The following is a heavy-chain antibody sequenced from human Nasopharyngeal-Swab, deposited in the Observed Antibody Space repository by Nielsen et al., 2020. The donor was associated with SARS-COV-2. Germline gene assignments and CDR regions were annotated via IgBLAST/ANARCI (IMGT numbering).Heavy chain of an antibody. D-gene: IGHD3-22*01. V-gene: IGHV3-9*01. CDR2: ISWNSGSI. CDR3: AKDIGGYYYDSRGFDY. Sequence: SLKISCAASGFTFDDYAMRWVRQAPGKGLEWVSGISWNSGSIGYADSVKGRFTISRDNAKNSLYLQMNSLRAEDTALYYCAKDIGGYYYDSRGFDYWGQGTLVTVSS. CDR1: GFTFDDYA. J-gene: IGHJ4*02.